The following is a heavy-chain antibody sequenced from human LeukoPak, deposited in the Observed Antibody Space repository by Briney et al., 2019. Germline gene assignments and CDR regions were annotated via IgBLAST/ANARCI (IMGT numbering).Heavy chain of an antibody. CDR2: IYTTGMT. J-gene: IGHJ4*02. Sequence: PSETLSLTCSVSGGSINSYWWSWIRQPAGKGLEFIGRIYTTGMTNYNPSLKSRVSMSVDTSKNQFSLELRSVTAADTAVYFCARAGCTISSYRFDYWGQGALVTVSS. V-gene: IGHV4-4*07. CDR3: ARAGCTISSYRFDY. D-gene: IGHD2-8*01. CDR1: GGSINSYW.